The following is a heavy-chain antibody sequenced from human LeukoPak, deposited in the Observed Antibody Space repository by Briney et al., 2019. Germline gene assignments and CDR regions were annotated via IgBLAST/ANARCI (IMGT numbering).Heavy chain of an antibody. CDR3: ARATSDFWSGYPYDY. V-gene: IGHV1-69*13. CDR1: GGTFSSYA. Sequence: GASVKVSCTASGGTFSSYAISWVRQAPGQGLEWMGGIIPIFGTANYAQKFQGRVTITADESTSTAYMELNSLRSEDTAVYYCARATSDFWSGYPYDYWGQGTLVTVSS. J-gene: IGHJ4*02. CDR2: IIPIFGTA. D-gene: IGHD3-3*01.